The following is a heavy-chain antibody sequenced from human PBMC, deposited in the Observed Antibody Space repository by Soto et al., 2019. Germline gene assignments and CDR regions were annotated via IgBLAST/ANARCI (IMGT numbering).Heavy chain of an antibody. V-gene: IGHV4-34*01. CDR2: INHSGST. J-gene: IGHJ6*02. D-gene: IGHD2-2*01. CDR1: GGSISSYY. Sequence: SETLSLTCTVSGGSISSYYWSWIRQPPGKGLEWIGEINHSGSTNYNPSLKSRVTISVDTSKNQFSLKLSSVTAADTDVYYCATAYCSSTSCSHAYYYYGMDVWGQGTTVTVSS. CDR3: ATAYCSSTSCSHAYYYYGMDV.